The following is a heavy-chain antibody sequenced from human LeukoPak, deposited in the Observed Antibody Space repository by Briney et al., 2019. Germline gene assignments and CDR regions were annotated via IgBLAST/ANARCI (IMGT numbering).Heavy chain of an antibody. CDR3: VRDGRKYYDSSVLDYFDY. V-gene: IGHV1-69*05. J-gene: IGHJ4*02. D-gene: IGHD3-22*01. Sequence: PRASVKVSCKASGGTFSNYAINWVRQAPGQGLEWMGGVLPIFDKTNYAQKFQGRVTITTDEFTSAAYMELSSLRSEDTAVYYCVRDGRKYYDSSVLDYFDYWGQGTLVTVSS. CDR2: VLPIFDKT. CDR1: GGTFSNYA.